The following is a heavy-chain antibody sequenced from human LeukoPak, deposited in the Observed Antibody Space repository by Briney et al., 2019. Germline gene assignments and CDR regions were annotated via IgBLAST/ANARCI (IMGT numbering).Heavy chain of an antibody. D-gene: IGHD5-24*01. V-gene: IGHV3-74*01. Sequence: GGSLRLSCAASGFTFSSYWMHWVRQAPGKGLVWVSRISSDGSSTSYADSVKGRFTISRDNAKNSLYLQMNSLRAEDTAVYYCASRDGYNYPPRDYWGQGTLVTVSS. J-gene: IGHJ4*02. CDR3: ASRDGYNYPPRDY. CDR2: ISSDGSST. CDR1: GFTFSSYW.